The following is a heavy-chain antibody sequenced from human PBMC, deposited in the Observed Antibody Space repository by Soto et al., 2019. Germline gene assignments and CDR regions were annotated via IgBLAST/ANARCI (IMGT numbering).Heavy chain of an antibody. D-gene: IGHD3-3*01. CDR2: IYYSGST. Sequence: SETLSLTCTVSGGSISSYYLSWIRQPPGKGLEWIGYIYYSGSTNYNPSLKSRVTISVDTSKNQFSLKLSSVTAADTAVYYCARGRYFDFWGQGTLVTVSS. CDR1: GGSISSYY. J-gene: IGHJ4*02. CDR3: ARGRYFDF. V-gene: IGHV4-59*01.